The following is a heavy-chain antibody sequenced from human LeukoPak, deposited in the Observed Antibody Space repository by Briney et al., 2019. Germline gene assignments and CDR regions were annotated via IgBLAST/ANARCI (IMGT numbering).Heavy chain of an antibody. D-gene: IGHD2-2*02. Sequence: PSETLSLTCTVSGGSISSYYWSWIRQPPGKGLKWIGYIYYSGSTNYNPSLKSRVTISVDTSKNQFSLKLSSVTAADTAVYYCARAIVVPAAIYYFDYWGQGTLVTVSS. CDR3: ARAIVVPAAIYYFDY. CDR2: IYYSGST. J-gene: IGHJ4*02. CDR1: GGSISSYY. V-gene: IGHV4-59*01.